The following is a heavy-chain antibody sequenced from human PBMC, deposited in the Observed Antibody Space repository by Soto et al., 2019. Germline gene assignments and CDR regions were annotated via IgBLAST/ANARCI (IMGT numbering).Heavy chain of an antibody. CDR3: ARIYGDYRGYYYYMDV. D-gene: IGHD4-17*01. J-gene: IGHJ6*03. Sequence: SETLSLTCTVSGGSISSSSYYWGWIRQPPGKGLEWIGSIYYSGSTYYNPSLKSRVTISVDTSKNQFSLKLSSVTAADTAVYYCARIYGDYRGYYYYMDVWGKGTTVTVSS. CDR1: GGSISSSSYY. CDR2: IYYSGST. V-gene: IGHV4-39*01.